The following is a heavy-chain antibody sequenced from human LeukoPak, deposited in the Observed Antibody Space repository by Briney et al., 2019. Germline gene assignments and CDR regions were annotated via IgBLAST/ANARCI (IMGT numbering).Heavy chain of an antibody. Sequence: KPGGSLRLSCAASGFTFSDSGMNWVRQAPGKGLEWVSFISSSSSYIYFADSMRGRFTISRDNAKNLVYLQMNSLRAEDTGVYYCARGHTLSAFDYWGQGTLVIVSS. J-gene: IGHJ4*02. D-gene: IGHD1-26*01. V-gene: IGHV3-21*01. CDR3: ARGHTLSAFDY. CDR2: ISSSSSYI. CDR1: GFTFSDSG.